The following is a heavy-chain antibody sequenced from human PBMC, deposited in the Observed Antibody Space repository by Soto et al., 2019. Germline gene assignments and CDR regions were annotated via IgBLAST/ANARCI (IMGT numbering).Heavy chain of an antibody. CDR1: GFTVSSNY. CDR3: ARASGGSGWITDAFDI. J-gene: IGHJ3*02. CDR2: IYSGGST. Sequence: GGSLRLSCAASGFTVSSNYMSWVRQAPGKGLEWVSVIYSGGSTYYADSVKGRFTISRDNSKNTLYLQMNSLRAEDTAVYYCARASGGSGWITDAFDIWGQGTMVTVSS. V-gene: IGHV3-66*01. D-gene: IGHD6-19*01.